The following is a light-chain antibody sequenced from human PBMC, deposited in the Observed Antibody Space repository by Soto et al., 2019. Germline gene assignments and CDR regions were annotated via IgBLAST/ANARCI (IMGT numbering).Light chain of an antibody. Sequence: EIVMTQSQATLSVSPGERATLSCRASQSVSSNLAWYQQNPGQAPRLLIYGASTRATGIPARFSGTGSGTDFTLTISILQSDDFAVYYYQQYNNWPRFGQGTKVQIK. CDR2: GAS. CDR3: QQYNNWPR. J-gene: IGKJ1*01. V-gene: IGKV3-15*01. CDR1: QSVSSN.